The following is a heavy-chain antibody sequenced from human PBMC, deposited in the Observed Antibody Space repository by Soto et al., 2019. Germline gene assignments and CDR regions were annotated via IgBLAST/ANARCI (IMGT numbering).Heavy chain of an antibody. CDR3: ARAGKYSSGYYFDY. V-gene: IGHV1-2*04. Sequence: ASVKVSCKASGYTFTGYYMHWVRKAPGQGLEWMGWINPNSGGTNYAQKFQGCVTMNRDTSISTAYMELSRLRSADTAVYYFARAGKYSSGYYFDYWGPGTLVTVYS. D-gene: IGHD6-19*01. CDR1: GYTFTGYY. J-gene: IGHJ4*02. CDR2: INPNSGGT.